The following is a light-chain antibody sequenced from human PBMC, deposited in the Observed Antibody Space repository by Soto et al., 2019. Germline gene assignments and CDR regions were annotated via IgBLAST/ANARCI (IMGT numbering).Light chain of an antibody. J-gene: IGKJ4*01. CDR2: SAS. Sequence: EIVSTQSPGTLSLSPGERATLSCRASQSIKNNFLAWYQQTPGQAPRLLIYSASNRATGIPARFSGSGSGTDFTLTISSLEPEDFAIYYCLHSNNWPLAFGGGTKVDIK. CDR3: LHSNNWPLA. V-gene: IGKV3D-20*02. CDR1: QSIKNNF.